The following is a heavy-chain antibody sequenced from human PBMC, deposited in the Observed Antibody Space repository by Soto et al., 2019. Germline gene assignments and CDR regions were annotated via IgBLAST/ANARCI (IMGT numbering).Heavy chain of an antibody. CDR3: ARARNHVTTLYYYGMDV. Sequence: RASVKVSCKASGGTFSSYAISWVRQAPGQGLEWMGGIIPIFGTANYAQKFQGRVTITADESTSTAYMELSSLRSEDTAAYYCARARNHVTTLYYYGMDVWGQGTTVTVSS. CDR1: GGTFSSYA. D-gene: IGHD4-17*01. J-gene: IGHJ6*02. CDR2: IIPIFGTA. V-gene: IGHV1-69*13.